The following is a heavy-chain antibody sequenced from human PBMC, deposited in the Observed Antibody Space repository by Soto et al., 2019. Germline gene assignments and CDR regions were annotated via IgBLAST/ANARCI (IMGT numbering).Heavy chain of an antibody. D-gene: IGHD1-26*01. CDR3: ASPIGGSYNAFDI. CDR1: GYTFISYY. CDR2: TNPSGSIT. Sequence: VASVKVSCKASGYTFISYYIHWVRQAPGQGLQWMGITNPSGSITTYAQKFQGRVTMTRDTSTSTVYMELSSLTSDDTAVYYCASPIGGSYNAFDIWGQGTMVTV. J-gene: IGHJ3*02. V-gene: IGHV1-46*01.